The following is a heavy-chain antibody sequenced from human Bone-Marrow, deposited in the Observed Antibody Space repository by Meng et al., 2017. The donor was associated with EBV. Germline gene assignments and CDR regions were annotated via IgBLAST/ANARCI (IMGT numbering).Heavy chain of an antibody. J-gene: IGHJ4*02. Sequence: QVELVESGAEVKKPGSSVKVSCKTSGGSFRGDAISWVRQAPGQGLEWMGGLIPMSDAPHYAQKFQGRVTITADESTSTHYMDLSGLRSEDTAVYYCASESGRGFTPDYWGQGTLVTVSS. CDR2: LIPMSDAP. D-gene: IGHD3-10*01. V-gene: IGHV1-69*01. CDR3: ASESGRGFTPDY. CDR1: GGSFRGDA.